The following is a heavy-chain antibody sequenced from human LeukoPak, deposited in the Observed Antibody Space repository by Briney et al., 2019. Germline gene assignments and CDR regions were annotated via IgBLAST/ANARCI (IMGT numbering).Heavy chain of an antibody. CDR3: ARLYRVFDAFDI. Sequence: SETLSLTCTVSGYSISSGYYWSWIRQPPGKGLEWIGEINHSGSTNYNPSLKSRVTISVDTSKNQFSLKLSSVTAADTAVYYCARLYRVFDAFDIWGQGTMVTVSS. D-gene: IGHD2-2*02. V-gene: IGHV4-38-2*02. CDR2: INHSGST. J-gene: IGHJ3*02. CDR1: GYSISSGYY.